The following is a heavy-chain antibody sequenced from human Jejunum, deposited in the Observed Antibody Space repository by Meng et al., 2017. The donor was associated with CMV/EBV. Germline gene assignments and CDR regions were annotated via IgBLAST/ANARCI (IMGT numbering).Heavy chain of an antibody. D-gene: IGHD5/OR15-5a*01. Sequence: GSLELSCAASGFSFRNFDMSWARQAPGKGLEWVATITGSGSRTHYADSVKGRFTISRDNSKNTLYLQINSLRVEDTAIYYCDVSDYWGQGTQVTVSS. J-gene: IGHJ4*02. CDR1: GFSFRNFD. V-gene: IGHV3-23*01. CDR2: ITGSGSRT. CDR3: DVSDY.